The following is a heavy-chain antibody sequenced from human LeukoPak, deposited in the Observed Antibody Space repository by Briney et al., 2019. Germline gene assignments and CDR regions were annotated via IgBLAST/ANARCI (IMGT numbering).Heavy chain of an antibody. V-gene: IGHV3-7*03. J-gene: IGHJ4*02. Sequence: PGGSLRLSCAASGFTFSSYWMSWVRQAPGKGLEWVANIKQDGSEKYYVDSVKGRFTISRDNAKNSLYLQMNSLRAEDTAVYYCAKDRGVSYCGGDCHDDYWGQGTLVTVSS. CDR2: IKQDGSEK. D-gene: IGHD2-21*02. CDR1: GFTFSSYW. CDR3: AKDRGVSYCGGDCHDDY.